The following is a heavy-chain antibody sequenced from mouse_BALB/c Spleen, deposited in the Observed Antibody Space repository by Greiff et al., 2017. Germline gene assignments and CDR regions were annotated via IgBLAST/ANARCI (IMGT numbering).Heavy chain of an antibody. CDR3: AKGSAMDY. CDR2: ISTYYGDA. D-gene: IGHD3-3*01. Sequence: VKLQQSGAELVRPGVSVKISCKGSGYTFTDYAMHWVKQSHAKSLEWIGVISTYYGDASYNQKFKGKATMTVDKSSSTAYMELARLTSEDSAIYYCAKGSAMDYWGQGTSVTVSS. V-gene: IGHV1S137*01. CDR1: GYTFTDYA. J-gene: IGHJ4*01.